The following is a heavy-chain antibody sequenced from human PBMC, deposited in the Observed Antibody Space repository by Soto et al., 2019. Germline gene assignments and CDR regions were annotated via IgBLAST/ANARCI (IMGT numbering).Heavy chain of an antibody. CDR2: ISAYNGDT. Sequence: ASVKVSCKASGYNFMNYGISWVRQAPGQGLEWMGWISAYNGDTNYSQKFRGRVTMTTDTSTSTAYMELRSLRFDDTAVYFCERDRVARGADYYMDVWGKGTTVTVSS. D-gene: IGHD3-10*01. V-gene: IGHV1-18*01. CDR3: ERDRVARGADYYMDV. CDR1: GYNFMNYG. J-gene: IGHJ6*03.